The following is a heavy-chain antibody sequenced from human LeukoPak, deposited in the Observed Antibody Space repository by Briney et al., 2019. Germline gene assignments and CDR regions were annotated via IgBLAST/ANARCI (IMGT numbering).Heavy chain of an antibody. D-gene: IGHD1-26*01. CDR2: IYYSGST. V-gene: IGHV4-59*01. Sequence: PSETLSLTCTVSGGSISSYYWSWIRQPPGKGLEWIGYIYYSGSTNYNPSLKSRVTISVDTSKNQFSLKLSSVTAADTAVYYCARDLRWELPETYGVDVWGQGTTVTVSS. CDR1: GGSISSYY. CDR3: ARDLRWELPETYGVDV. J-gene: IGHJ6*02.